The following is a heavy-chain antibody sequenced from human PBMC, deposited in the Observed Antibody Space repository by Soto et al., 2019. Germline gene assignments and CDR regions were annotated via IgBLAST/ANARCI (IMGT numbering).Heavy chain of an antibody. CDR1: GFTFSRYA. V-gene: IGHV3-23*01. CDR3: AKDCTNGVCYKGGDY. J-gene: IGHJ4*02. Sequence: PWGSLRLSCSASGFTFSRYAMNWVRQAPGKGLEWVSAISGSGGSTYYADSVKGRFTISRDNSKNTLYLQMNSLRAEDTAVYYCAKDCTNGVCYKGGDYWGQGTLVTVSS. CDR2: ISGSGGST. D-gene: IGHD2-8*01.